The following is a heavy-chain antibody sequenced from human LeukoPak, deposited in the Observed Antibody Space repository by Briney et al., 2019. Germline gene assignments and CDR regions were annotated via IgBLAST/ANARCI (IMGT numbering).Heavy chain of an antibody. Sequence: GGSLRLSCAASGFTFSSYSMNWVRQAPGKGLEWLGRFKSRTDGGTTDYAAPVKGRFTFSRDDSINTLYLQMNSLKTEDTAVYYCYYYYDSGSRHHNDYWGQGTPVTVSS. CDR3: YYYYDSGSRHHNDY. V-gene: IGHV3-15*01. CDR1: GFTFSSYS. D-gene: IGHD3-22*01. J-gene: IGHJ4*02. CDR2: FKSRTDGGTT.